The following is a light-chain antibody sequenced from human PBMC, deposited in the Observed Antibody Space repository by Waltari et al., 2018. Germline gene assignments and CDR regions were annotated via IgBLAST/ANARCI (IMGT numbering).Light chain of an antibody. CDR3: AAWDDSLRGLL. V-gene: IGLV1-47*01. J-gene: IGLJ2*01. Sequence: SVLTQPLSASGTPGQRVIISCSGNTSNIGSNYVYWYQQVPGTTPKLLIYRNNERPSGVPDRFSGSKSGTSASLAISWLRSEDESDYYCAAWDDSLRGLLLGGGTKVTVL. CDR2: RNN. CDR1: TSNIGSNY.